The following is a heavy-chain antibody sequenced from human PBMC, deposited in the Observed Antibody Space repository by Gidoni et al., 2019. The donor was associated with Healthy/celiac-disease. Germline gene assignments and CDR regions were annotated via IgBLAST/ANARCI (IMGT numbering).Heavy chain of an antibody. D-gene: IGHD6-19*01. Sequence: QVQLVESGGGVVQPGRSLRLSCPASGFPLSSYAMHWVRQAPGKGLAWVAVISYDGSNKYYADSVKGRFTISRDNSKNTLYLQMNSLRAEDTAVYYCARDRVAWLAGYYFDYWGQGTLVTVSS. CDR1: GFPLSSYA. J-gene: IGHJ4*02. V-gene: IGHV3-30-3*01. CDR3: ARDRVAWLAGYYFDY. CDR2: ISYDGSNK.